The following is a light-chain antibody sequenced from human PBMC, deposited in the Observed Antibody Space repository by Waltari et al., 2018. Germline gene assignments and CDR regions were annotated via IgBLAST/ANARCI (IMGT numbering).Light chain of an antibody. Sequence: DIQMTQSPSTLSAFVGDTVTITCRASASINSWLAWYQEKPGKAPKLLIQKASNLESGGPSRFSGSGSGTEFTLTISSLQADDFASYYCQQYRISPWTFGQGTKVEI. CDR1: ASINSW. CDR3: QQYRISPWT. J-gene: IGKJ1*01. V-gene: IGKV1-5*03. CDR2: KAS.